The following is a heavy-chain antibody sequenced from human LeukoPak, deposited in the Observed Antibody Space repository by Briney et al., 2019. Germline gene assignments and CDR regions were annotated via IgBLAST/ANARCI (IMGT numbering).Heavy chain of an antibody. CDR2: ISTAGHFT. Sequence: PGRSLRLSCAVSGLNFRESYMSWVRQDPGKGLEWISYISTAGHFTNYADSVQGRFTISRDNAKHSLYLEMHSLRPEDTAVYYCARERGFYSDDSYYGVRRDLDYWGRGTLVTVSS. CDR1: GLNFRESY. V-gene: IGHV3-11*05. J-gene: IGHJ4*01. CDR3: ARERGFYSDDSYYGVRRDLDY. D-gene: IGHD4-17*01.